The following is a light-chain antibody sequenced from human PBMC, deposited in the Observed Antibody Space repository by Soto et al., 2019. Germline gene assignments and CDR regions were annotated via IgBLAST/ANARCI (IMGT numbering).Light chain of an antibody. CDR1: QNIKTW. CDR3: QQYITYPT. CDR2: EAS. Sequence: DIQTTQSPSTLSASVGDRVTITCRASQNIKTWLTWYQPRPGRTPKLLIYEASNVESGVPSRFSGSGSGTDFTLTIRGLKPEDFATYYCQQYITYPTVGQGTKVDIK. V-gene: IGKV1-5*03. J-gene: IGKJ1*01.